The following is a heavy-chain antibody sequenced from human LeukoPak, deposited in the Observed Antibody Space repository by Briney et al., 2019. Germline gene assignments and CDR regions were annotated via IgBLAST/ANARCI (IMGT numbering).Heavy chain of an antibody. CDR3: ARRRDLVGATY. D-gene: IGHD1-26*01. CDR1: GGSISSSSYH. CDR2: IYYSGST. J-gene: IGHJ4*02. Sequence: SETLSLTCTVSGGSISSSSYHWGWIRQPPGKGLEWIGSIYYSGSTYYNPSLKSRVTISVDTSKNQFSLKLSSVTAADTAVYYCARRRDLVGATYWGQGTLVTVSS. V-gene: IGHV4-39*01.